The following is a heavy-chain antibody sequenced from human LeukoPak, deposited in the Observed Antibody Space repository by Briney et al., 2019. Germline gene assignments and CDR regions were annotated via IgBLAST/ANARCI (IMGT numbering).Heavy chain of an antibody. Sequence: SVKVSCKASGGTFSSYAISWVRQAPGQGLEWMGGIIPIFGTANYAQKFLGRVTITADESTSTAYMELSSLRSEDTAVYYCVRDLRRRDGYNFGTYYYYGMDVWGQGTTVTVSS. D-gene: IGHD5-24*01. CDR3: VRDLRRRDGYNFGTYYYYGMDV. CDR1: GGTFSSYA. J-gene: IGHJ6*02. CDR2: IIPIFGTA. V-gene: IGHV1-69*13.